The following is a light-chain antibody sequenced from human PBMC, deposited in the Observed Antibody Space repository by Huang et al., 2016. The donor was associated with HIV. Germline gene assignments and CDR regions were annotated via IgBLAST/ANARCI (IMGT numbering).Light chain of an antibody. CDR1: QSVSSY. CDR3: QQRSNWAPIT. V-gene: IGKV3-11*01. CDR2: DAS. J-gene: IGKJ4*01. Sequence: EIVLTQSPATLSLSPGDSATLSFRASQSVSSYLAWYQQKPGQAPRLLICDASNRATGSPARFSGSGSGTDFTLTISSLEPEDYAVYYCQQRSNWAPITFGGGTKVEIK.